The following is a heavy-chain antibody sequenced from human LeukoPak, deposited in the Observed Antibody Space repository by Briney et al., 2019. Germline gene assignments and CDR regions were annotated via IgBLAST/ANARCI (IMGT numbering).Heavy chain of an antibody. Sequence: GGSLRLSCAASGFTVSSNYMSWVRQAPGKGLEWVSVIYSGGSTYYADSVKGRFTISRDNSKNTLYLQMNSLRAEDTAVYYCAKDWTYSSGWYIYFDYWGQGTLVTVSS. CDR2: IYSGGST. V-gene: IGHV3-53*01. CDR3: AKDWTYSSGWYIYFDY. J-gene: IGHJ4*02. CDR1: GFTVSSNY. D-gene: IGHD6-19*01.